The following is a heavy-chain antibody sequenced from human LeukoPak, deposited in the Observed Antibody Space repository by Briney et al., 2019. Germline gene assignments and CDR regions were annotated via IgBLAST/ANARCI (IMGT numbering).Heavy chain of an antibody. J-gene: IGHJ4*02. V-gene: IGHV3-66*04. Sequence: HPGGSLRLSCAASGFTASSTSIIWVRQAPGKGLECVSNIRGDTSTEYAEYVRGRFTISRDDAKNTVYLQMNSLRVEDTSVYYCARRRGGYGDGDFDYWGQGTLVTVSS. D-gene: IGHD4-17*01. CDR3: ARRRGGYGDGDFDY. CDR2: IRGDTST. CDR1: GFTASSTS.